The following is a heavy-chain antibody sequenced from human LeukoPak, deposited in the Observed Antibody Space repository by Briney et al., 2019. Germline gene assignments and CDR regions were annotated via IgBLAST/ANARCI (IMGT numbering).Heavy chain of an antibody. CDR3: ARVLDSSGYPDH. J-gene: IGHJ4*02. CDR1: GGSFSGYY. Sequence: SETLSLTCAVYGGSFSGYYWSWIRQPPGKGLEWIGEINHSGSTNYNPSLKSRVTISVDTSKNQFSLKLSSVTAADTAVYYCARVLDSSGYPDHWGQGTLVTVSS. CDR2: INHSGST. D-gene: IGHD3-22*01. V-gene: IGHV4-34*01.